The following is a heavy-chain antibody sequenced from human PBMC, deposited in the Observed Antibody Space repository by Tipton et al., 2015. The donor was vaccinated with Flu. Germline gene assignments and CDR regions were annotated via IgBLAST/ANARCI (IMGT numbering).Heavy chain of an antibody. Sequence: TLSLTCTVSRGSVSSKNWWAWVRQAPGQGPEWIGRVYRDGTSDYNSSLRSRVTRSVETAKNQFFLRLNSVTAADTAVYYCATYFDTMYGVIIMARLDTWGQGIKVTVSS. CDR1: RGSVSSKNW. V-gene: IGHV4-4*02. D-gene: IGHD3-9*01. CDR3: ATYFDTMYGVIIMARLDT. J-gene: IGHJ5*02. CDR2: VYRDGTS.